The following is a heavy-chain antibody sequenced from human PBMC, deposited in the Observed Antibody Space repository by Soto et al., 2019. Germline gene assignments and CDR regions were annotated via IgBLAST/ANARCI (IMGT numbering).Heavy chain of an antibody. D-gene: IGHD6-13*01. V-gene: IGHV4-59*08. Sequence: SETLSLTCTVSGGSISNYYWNWIRQSPGKGLEWIGYIYSSGSTHYNPSLQNRVTISIDTSKNQFSLKLTSVTAADTAVYYCAGGIISWRFDYWAQGTLVTVSS. CDR2: IYSSGST. J-gene: IGHJ4*02. CDR3: AGGIISWRFDY. CDR1: GGSISNYY.